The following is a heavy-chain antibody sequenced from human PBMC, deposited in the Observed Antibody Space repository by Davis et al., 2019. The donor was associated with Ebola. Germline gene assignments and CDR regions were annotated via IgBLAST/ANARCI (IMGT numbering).Heavy chain of an antibody. Sequence: ASVKVSYKVSGYTFSANGISWVRQAPGQGLEWIGWISPYNNNPYNTVYTQKFQGRVNMTLDASTTTAYLELTNLRSDDTAVYYCARILRGFSLDYWGQGALVTVSS. J-gene: IGHJ4*02. V-gene: IGHV1-18*01. CDR3: ARILRGFSLDY. D-gene: IGHD3-3*01. CDR2: ISPYNNNPYNT. CDR1: GYTFSANG.